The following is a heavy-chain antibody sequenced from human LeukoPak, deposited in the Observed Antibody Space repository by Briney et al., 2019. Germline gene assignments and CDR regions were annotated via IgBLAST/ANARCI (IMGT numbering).Heavy chain of an antibody. CDR2: IYYSGST. V-gene: IGHV4-31*03. D-gene: IGHD2-8*01. CDR3: AREVVGCTNGVCTHHGGFDC. Sequence: ASETLSLTCTVAGGSISSGGYYWSWIRQHPGKGLEWIGYIYYSGSTYYNPSLKSRVTISVDTSKNQFSLKLSSVTAADTAVYYCAREVVGCTNGVCTHHGGFDCRGQGTLVTVSS. J-gene: IGHJ4*02. CDR1: GGSISSGGYY.